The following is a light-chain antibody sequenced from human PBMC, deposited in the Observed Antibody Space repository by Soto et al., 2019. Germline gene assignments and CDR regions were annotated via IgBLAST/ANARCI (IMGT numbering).Light chain of an antibody. CDR3: QQYHSYSLT. CDR2: KAS. J-gene: IGKJ4*01. CDR1: QSISSW. Sequence: DIQMTQSPSTLSASVGDRVTITCRASQSISSWLAWYQQKPGKAPKLLIYKASSLEGAVPSRFSGSGSGTDFTLTFSSLQPDDFATYYCQQYHSYSLTFGGGTKVDIK. V-gene: IGKV1-5*03.